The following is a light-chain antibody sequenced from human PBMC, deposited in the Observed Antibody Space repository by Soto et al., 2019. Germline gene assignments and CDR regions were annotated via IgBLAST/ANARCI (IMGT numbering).Light chain of an antibody. Sequence: QSVLTQPASVSGSPGQSITISCTGTSSDVGGYNYVSWYQQHPGKAPKLLIYDVSNRPSVVSNRFSGSKSGNTASLTISGLQDEDEADYYCNSYTSSSNLVFGGGTQLTVL. CDR1: SSDVGGYNY. CDR3: NSYTSSSNLV. J-gene: IGLJ7*01. V-gene: IGLV2-14*01. CDR2: DVS.